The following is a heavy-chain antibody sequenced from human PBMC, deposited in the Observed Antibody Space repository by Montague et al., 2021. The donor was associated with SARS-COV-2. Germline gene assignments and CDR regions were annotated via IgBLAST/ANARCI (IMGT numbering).Heavy chain of an antibody. J-gene: IGHJ4*02. CDR1: GASRSTKNYY. CDR2: ISCSATS. V-gene: IGHV4-39*01. Sequence: SETLSLTCTFSGASRSTKNYYWGWIRQSPGKGLEWIGSISCSATSYSNPSLKSRVTMSVDTSRNQLSLNLSSVTVADTAVYYCARLGITLGGVIVIRYYFDFWGQGTLVTVSS. D-gene: IGHD3-16*02. CDR3: ARLGITLGGVIVIRYYFDF.